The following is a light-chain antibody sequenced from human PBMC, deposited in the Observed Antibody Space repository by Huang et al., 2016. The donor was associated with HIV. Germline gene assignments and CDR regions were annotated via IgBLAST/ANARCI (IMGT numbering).Light chain of an antibody. CDR1: QGVSNK. J-gene: IGKJ1*01. Sequence: EIVMTQSPATLSVSPGERATLSCRASQGVSNKLAWYQQKPGQTPRLLIHGASTRVTGIASKFSGRGSGTDFTLTITSLQPEDSAVYYFQHYNNWPPWTFGPGTQVEI. V-gene: IGKV3D-15*01. CDR3: QHYNNWPPWT. CDR2: GAS.